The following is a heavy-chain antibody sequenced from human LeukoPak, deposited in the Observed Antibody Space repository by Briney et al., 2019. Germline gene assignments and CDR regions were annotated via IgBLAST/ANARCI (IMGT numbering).Heavy chain of an antibody. CDR2: FDPEDGGT. V-gene: IGHV1-24*01. D-gene: IGHD3-22*01. Sequence: ASVKVSCKVSGYTLTELSMHWVRQAPGKGLEWMGGFDPEDGGTIYAQKFQGRVTMTEDTSTDTAYMELSSLRSEDAAVYYCAREYDSSGYYMYWGQGTLVTVSS. CDR1: GYTLTELS. J-gene: IGHJ4*02. CDR3: AREYDSSGYYMY.